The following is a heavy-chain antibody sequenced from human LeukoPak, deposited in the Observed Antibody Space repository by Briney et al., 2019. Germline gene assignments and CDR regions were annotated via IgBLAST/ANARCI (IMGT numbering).Heavy chain of an antibody. V-gene: IGHV3-9*01. J-gene: IGHJ4*02. D-gene: IGHD4-17*01. CDR2: ISWNSGSI. CDR3: AKDYYGDYVGYFDY. CDR1: GFTFDDYA. Sequence: GGSLRLSCAASGFTFDDYAMHWVRQAPGKGLEWVSGISWNSGSIGYADSVTGRLTISRDNAKNSLYLQMNSLRAEDTALYYCAKDYYGDYVGYFDYWGQGTLVTVSS.